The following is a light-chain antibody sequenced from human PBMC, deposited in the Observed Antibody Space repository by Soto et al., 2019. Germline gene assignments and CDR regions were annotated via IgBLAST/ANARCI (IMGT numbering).Light chain of an antibody. CDR3: QQRSNWPIT. V-gene: IGKV3-11*01. Sequence: DIVCTQSPAPLSLSPGERATLSCRASQSVSSHLAWYHQKPGQAPRLLTYDASNRATGIPARFSGSGSGTDFTLTISSLEPEDFAVYYCQQRSNWPITFGQGTRLEIK. CDR1: QSVSSH. J-gene: IGKJ5*01. CDR2: DAS.